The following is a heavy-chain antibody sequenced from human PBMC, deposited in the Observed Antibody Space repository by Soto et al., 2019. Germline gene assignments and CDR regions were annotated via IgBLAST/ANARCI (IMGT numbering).Heavy chain of an antibody. CDR1: GGTFSSYA. J-gene: IGHJ4*02. V-gene: IGHV1-69*13. CDR2: IIPIFGTA. CDR3: AQPRIAAAGKASFDY. D-gene: IGHD6-13*01. Sequence: GASVKVSCKASGGTFSSYAISWVRQAPGQGLEWMGGIIPIFGTANYAQKFQGRVTITADESTSTAYMELSSLRSEDTAVYYCAQPRIAAAGKASFDYWGQGTLVTSPQ.